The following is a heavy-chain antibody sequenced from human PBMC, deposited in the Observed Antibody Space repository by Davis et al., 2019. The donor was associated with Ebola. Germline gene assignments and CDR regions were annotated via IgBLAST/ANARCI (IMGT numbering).Heavy chain of an antibody. V-gene: IGHV2-5*02. D-gene: IGHD4-17*01. J-gene: IGHJ6*02. CDR1: GFSLSTSGVG. Sequence: SGPTLVKPTQTLTLTCTFSGFSLSTSGVGVGWIRQPPGKALEWLALIYWDDDKRYSPSLKSRLTITKDTSKNQVVLTMTNMDPVDTATYYCAHSPMTTVTPKYYYYYGMDVWGQGTTVTVSS. CDR3: AHSPMTTVTPKYYYYYGMDV. CDR2: IYWDDDK.